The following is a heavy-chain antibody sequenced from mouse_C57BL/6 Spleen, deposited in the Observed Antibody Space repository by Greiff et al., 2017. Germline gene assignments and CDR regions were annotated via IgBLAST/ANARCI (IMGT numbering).Heavy chain of an antibody. CDR2: IDPSDSYT. CDR1: GYTFTSYW. D-gene: IGHD2-4*01. CDR3: ARGDDYDGSWFAY. J-gene: IGHJ3*01. Sequence: QVQLQQPGAELVRPGTSVKLSCKASGYTFTSYWMHWVKQRPGQGLEWIGVIDPSDSYTNYNQKFKGKATLTVDTSSSTAYMQLSSLTSGDSAVYYCARGDDYDGSWFAYWGQGTLVTVAA. V-gene: IGHV1-59*01.